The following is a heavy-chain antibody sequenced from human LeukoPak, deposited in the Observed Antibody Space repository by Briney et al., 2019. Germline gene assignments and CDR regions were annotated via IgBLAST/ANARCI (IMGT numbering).Heavy chain of an antibody. V-gene: IGHV1-58*01. CDR1: GFTFTSSA. Sequence: ASVKVSCTASGFTFTSSAVQWVRQARGQRLEWIGWIVVGSGNTNYAQKFQERVTITRDMSTSTAYMELSSLRSEDTAVYYCAAKGHSGSYHMGSWFDPWGQGTLATVSS. CDR2: IVVGSGNT. D-gene: IGHD1-26*01. J-gene: IGHJ5*02. CDR3: AAKGHSGSYHMGSWFDP.